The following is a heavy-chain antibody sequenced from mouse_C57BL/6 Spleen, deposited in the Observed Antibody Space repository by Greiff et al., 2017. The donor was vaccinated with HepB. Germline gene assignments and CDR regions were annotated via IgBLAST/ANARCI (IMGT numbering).Heavy chain of an antibody. Sequence: EVQLQQSGPVLVKPGPSVKISCKASGFTFTDYYMHWVKQSHGKSLEWIGLAYPYNGGTSYNQKFKGKATLTVDTSPSTAYMELNSLTFEDYAVYYGALDSSGRLAYWGQGTLVTVAA. CDR3: ALDSSGRLAY. CDR2: AYPYNGGT. V-gene: IGHV1-36*01. J-gene: IGHJ3*01. D-gene: IGHD3-2*02. CDR1: GFTFTDYY.